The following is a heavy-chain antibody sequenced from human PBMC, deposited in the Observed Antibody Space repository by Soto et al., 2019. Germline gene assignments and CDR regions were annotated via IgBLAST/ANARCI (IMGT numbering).Heavy chain of an antibody. D-gene: IGHD3-9*01. CDR2: INHSGST. V-gene: IGHV4-34*01. CDR1: GGSFSGYY. J-gene: IGHJ3*02. CDR3: ARGDPVLRYFDWLFSSYLFDI. Sequence: SETLSLTCAVYGGSFSGYYWSWIRQPPGKGLEWIGEINHSGSTNYNPSLKSRVTISVDTSKNQFSLKLSSVTAADTAVYYCARGDPVLRYFDWLFSSYLFDIWGQGTMVTVSS.